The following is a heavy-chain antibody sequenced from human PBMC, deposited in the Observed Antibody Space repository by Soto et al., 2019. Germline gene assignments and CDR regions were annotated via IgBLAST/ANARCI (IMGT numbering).Heavy chain of an antibody. CDR1: GFTLINYA. V-gene: IGHV3-23*01. D-gene: IGHD5-12*01. CDR3: EGSWT. J-gene: IGHJ3*01. CDR2: ISARGDRT. Sequence: EVQLLVSGGGSVQPGGSLRLSCEVSGFTLINYAMSWVRQAPGKGLEWVSQISARGDRTYYADSVKGRFTISKDSSKNTLFLQLNSLRGEDSAVYYCEGSWTWGQGTMVTVSS.